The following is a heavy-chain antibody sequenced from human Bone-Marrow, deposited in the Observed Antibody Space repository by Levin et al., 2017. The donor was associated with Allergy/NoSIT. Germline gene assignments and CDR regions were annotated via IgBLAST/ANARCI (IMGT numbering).Heavy chain of an antibody. CDR1: GFSFSSYA. CDR2: ISHNGLST. V-gene: IGHV3-64D*06. Sequence: GGSLRLSCSASGFSFSSYAMHWVRLAPGKGLEYVSAISHNGLSTYYPAPVKGGSTISRDNSKNTLHRQMSSLRTEDTAVYYCVNELHDSSVPDYWGQGILVTVSA. CDR3: VNELHDSSVPDY. D-gene: IGHD3-16*01. J-gene: IGHJ4*02.